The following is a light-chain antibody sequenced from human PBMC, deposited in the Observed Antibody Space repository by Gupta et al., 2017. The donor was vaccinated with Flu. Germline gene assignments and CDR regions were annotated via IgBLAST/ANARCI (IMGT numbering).Light chain of an antibody. V-gene: IGKV1-5*03. CDR1: QSINSW. CDR2: KAS. J-gene: IGKJ1*01. CDR3: QQEDSPPWT. Sequence: DIQMTQSPSTLSASVGDRVTITCRARQSINSWLAWCQQRPGDAPKFLIYKASTVESGVPSRFSGSGSGTEFTLTISSRQPEDFANYYCQQEDSPPWTFGQGTKVEIK.